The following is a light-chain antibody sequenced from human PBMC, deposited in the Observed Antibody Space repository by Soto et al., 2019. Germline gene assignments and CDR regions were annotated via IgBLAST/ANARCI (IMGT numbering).Light chain of an antibody. J-gene: IGKJ1*01. CDR3: QQYNDWPPT. Sequence: EIVLTQSPGTLSLSPGERATLSCRASQSVRSTYLTWFQQKPGQALRLLIYCASSRATGIPDGFSGSGSGTEFTLTISSLQSEDFAVYYCQQYNDWPPTFGQGTKVDIK. CDR2: CAS. V-gene: IGKV3-20*01. CDR1: QSVRSTY.